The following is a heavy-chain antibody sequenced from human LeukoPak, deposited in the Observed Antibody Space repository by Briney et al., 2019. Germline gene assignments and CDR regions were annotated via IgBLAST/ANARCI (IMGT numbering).Heavy chain of an antibody. CDR2: INWKSGNI. D-gene: IGHD6-19*01. CDR3: VKDSAGESSDWLDS. V-gene: IGHV3-9*01. J-gene: IGHJ5*01. Sequence: GGSLRLSCAASGFTFSSYSMNWVRQAPGKGLEWISSINWKSGNIAYADSVKGRFTVSRDNARNSLHLQMNSLRIEDTALYFCVKDSAGESSDWLDSWGQGTLVTIAS. CDR1: GFTFSSYS.